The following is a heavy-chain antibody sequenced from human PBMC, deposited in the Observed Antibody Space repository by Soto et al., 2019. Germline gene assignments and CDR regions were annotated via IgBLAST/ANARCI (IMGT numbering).Heavy chain of an antibody. Sequence: QVQLVESGGGVVQPGRSLRLSCAASGFTFSSYAMHWVRQAPGKGLEWVAVISYDGSNKYYADSVKGRFTISRDNSKNTLYLQMNSLRAEDTAVYYCASNDPRSGYYYWGQGTLVTVSS. V-gene: IGHV3-30-3*01. CDR1: GFTFSSYA. CDR2: ISYDGSNK. CDR3: ASNDPRSGYYY. J-gene: IGHJ4*02. D-gene: IGHD3-22*01.